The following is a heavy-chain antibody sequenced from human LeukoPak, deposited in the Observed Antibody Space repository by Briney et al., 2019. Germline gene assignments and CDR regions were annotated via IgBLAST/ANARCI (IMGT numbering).Heavy chain of an antibody. J-gene: IGHJ2*01. D-gene: IGHD4-23*01. Sequence: SGTLSLTCTVSGASISNYYWSWIRQPPGKGLEWIGYIFYSGTTNYNPSLKSRVTVSLDTSKNQFSLQLRSVTAADTAVYYCARFTTVVPAFWYFDLWGRGTLVTVSS. V-gene: IGHV4-59*08. CDR2: IFYSGTT. CDR1: GASISNYY. CDR3: ARFTTVVPAFWYFDL.